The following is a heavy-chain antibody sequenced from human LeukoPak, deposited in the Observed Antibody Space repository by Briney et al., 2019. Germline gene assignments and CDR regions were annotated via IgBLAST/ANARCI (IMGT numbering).Heavy chain of an antibody. V-gene: IGHV3-30*18. Sequence: PGGSLRLSCTASGFTFSGYGMHWVRQAPGKGLEWVAVISYDGSHKYYADSVKGRFTISRDNSMNTLYLQMNSLRAEDTAVYYCAKAGPAEAYYFDYWGQGTLVTVSS. J-gene: IGHJ4*02. D-gene: IGHD2-2*01. CDR3: AKAGPAEAYYFDY. CDR2: ISYDGSHK. CDR1: GFTFSGYG.